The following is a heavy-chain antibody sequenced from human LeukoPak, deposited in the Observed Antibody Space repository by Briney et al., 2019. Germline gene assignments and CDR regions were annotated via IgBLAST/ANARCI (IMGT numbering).Heavy chain of an antibody. CDR3: ARVLNVDTAMVAHFDY. CDR2: ISYDGSNK. Sequence: GGSLRLSCAASGFTFSMYGMHWVRQAPGKGLEWVAVISYDGSNKYYADSVKGRFTISRDNSKNTLYLQMNSLRAEDTAVYYCARVLNVDTAMVAHFDYWGQGTLVTVSS. V-gene: IGHV3-30*03. D-gene: IGHD5-18*01. J-gene: IGHJ4*02. CDR1: GFTFSMYG.